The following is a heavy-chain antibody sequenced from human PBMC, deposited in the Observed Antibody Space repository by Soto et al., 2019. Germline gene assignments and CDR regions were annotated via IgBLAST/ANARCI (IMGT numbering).Heavy chain of an antibody. Sequence: ASVKVSCKASGYTFTSYDINWVRQATGQGLEWMGWMNPNSGNTGYAQKFQGRVTMTRNTSISTAYMELSSLRSEDTAVYYCARWVGYCSGGSCFPPDYWGQGXLVTVYS. J-gene: IGHJ4*02. CDR3: ARWVGYCSGGSCFPPDY. D-gene: IGHD2-15*01. CDR2: MNPNSGNT. CDR1: GYTFTSYD. V-gene: IGHV1-8*01.